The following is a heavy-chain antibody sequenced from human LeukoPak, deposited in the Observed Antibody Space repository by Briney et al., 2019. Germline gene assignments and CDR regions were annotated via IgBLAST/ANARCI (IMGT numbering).Heavy chain of an antibody. CDR1: GFTVSSNY. V-gene: IGHV3-53*01. D-gene: IGHD4-23*01. J-gene: IGHJ4*02. Sequence: GGSLRLSCAASGFTVSSNYMSWVRQAPGKGLEWVSVIYSGGSTYYADSVKGRFTISRDNSKSTLYLQMNSLRAEDTAVNYCARDSSDYGGKGFDYWGQGTLVTVSS. CDR2: IYSGGST. CDR3: ARDSSDYGGKGFDY.